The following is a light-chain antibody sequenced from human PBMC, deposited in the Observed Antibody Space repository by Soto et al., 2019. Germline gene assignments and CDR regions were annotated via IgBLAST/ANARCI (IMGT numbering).Light chain of an antibody. CDR3: TSFARNINVV. V-gene: IGLV2-8*01. CDR2: EVT. Sequence: QSALTQAPSTSGSPGQSVTIACTGTSSDIGGYNYVSWYQQPPGKAPKLMIYEVTKRRSGVPVRFSGSQSGNTAYLTVSGLQAEDEAAHFCTSFARNINVVFGGGTKLTVL. J-gene: IGLJ2*01. CDR1: SSDIGGYNY.